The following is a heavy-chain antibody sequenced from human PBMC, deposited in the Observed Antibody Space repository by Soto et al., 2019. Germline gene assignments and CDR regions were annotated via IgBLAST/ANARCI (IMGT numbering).Heavy chain of an antibody. Sequence: GGSLRLSCAASGFTFSDYYMSWIRQAPGKGLEWVSYISSSSSYTNYADSVKGRFTISRDNAKNSLYLQMNSLRAEDTAVYYCARMGAAAGQFDYWGQGTLVTVSS. D-gene: IGHD6-13*01. V-gene: IGHV3-11*03. CDR1: GFTFSDYY. J-gene: IGHJ4*02. CDR3: ARMGAAAGQFDY. CDR2: ISSSSSYT.